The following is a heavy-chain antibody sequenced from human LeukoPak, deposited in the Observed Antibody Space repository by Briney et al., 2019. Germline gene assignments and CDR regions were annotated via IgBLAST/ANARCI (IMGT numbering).Heavy chain of an antibody. D-gene: IGHD3-3*01. J-gene: IGHJ5*02. CDR1: GGSISSYY. CDR2: IYYSGST. Sequence: SETLSLTCTVSGGSISSYYWSWIRQPPGEGLEWIGYIYYSGSTNYNPSLKSRVTISVDTSKNQFSLKLSSVTAADTAVYYCARGNDFWSGAPFDPWGQGTLVTVSS. V-gene: IGHV4-59*08. CDR3: ARGNDFWSGAPFDP.